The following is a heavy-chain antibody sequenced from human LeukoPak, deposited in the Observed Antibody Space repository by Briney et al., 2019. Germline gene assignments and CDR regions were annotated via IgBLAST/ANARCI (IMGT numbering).Heavy chain of an antibody. Sequence: GGSLRLSCAASGFTLSSYSMNWVRQAPGKGLEWISFIDSSSRTIFYAESVKGRFTISRDNAKNSLFLQMNSLRAEDTAVYYCARRVPNQVVPDYFDYWGQGTLVTVSS. CDR1: GFTLSSYS. CDR3: ARRVPNQVVPDYFDY. D-gene: IGHD3-22*01. J-gene: IGHJ4*02. CDR2: IDSSSRTI. V-gene: IGHV3-48*04.